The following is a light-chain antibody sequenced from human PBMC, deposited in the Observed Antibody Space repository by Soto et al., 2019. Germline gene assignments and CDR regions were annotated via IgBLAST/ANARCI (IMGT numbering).Light chain of an antibody. CDR1: SSNIGRHG. CDR3: ATWDDSLNSVV. J-gene: IGLJ2*01. CDR2: SNN. Sequence: QSVLTQPPSASGTPGQRVTISCSGSSSNIGRHGVNWYQHLPGAAPKLLIYSNNQRPSGVPDRFSGSTSGTSVSLTISGLQSEDEADYYCATWDDSLNSVVFGGGTKLTVL. V-gene: IGLV1-44*01.